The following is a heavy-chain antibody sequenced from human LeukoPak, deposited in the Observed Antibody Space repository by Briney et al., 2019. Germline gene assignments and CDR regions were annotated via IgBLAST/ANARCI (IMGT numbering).Heavy chain of an antibody. Sequence: SETLSLTCTVSGGSISSYYWSWIRQPPGKGLEWIGYIYYSGSTNCNPSLKSRVTISVDTSKNQFSLKLSSVTAADTAVYYCARGRWRIDYWGQGTLVSVSS. V-gene: IGHV4-59*01. D-gene: IGHD4-23*01. CDR1: GGSISSYY. J-gene: IGHJ4*02. CDR2: IYYSGST. CDR3: ARGRWRIDY.